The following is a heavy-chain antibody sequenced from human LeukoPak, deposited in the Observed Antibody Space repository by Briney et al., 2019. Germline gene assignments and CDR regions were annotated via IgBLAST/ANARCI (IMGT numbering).Heavy chain of an antibody. V-gene: IGHV3-23*01. CDR3: VTYDYYDSSGYYSSGDY. D-gene: IGHD3-22*01. CDR2: ISGSGGST. CDR1: GFTFSSYA. Sequence: GESLRLTCAASGFTFSSYAMSWVRQAPGKGLEWVSAISGSGGSTYYADSVKGRFTISRDNSKNTLYLQMNSLRAEDTAVYYCVTYDYYDSSGYYSSGDYWGQGTLVTVSS. J-gene: IGHJ4*02.